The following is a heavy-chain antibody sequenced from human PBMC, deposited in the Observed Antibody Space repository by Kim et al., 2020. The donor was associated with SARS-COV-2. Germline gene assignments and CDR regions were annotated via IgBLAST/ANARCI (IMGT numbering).Heavy chain of an antibody. D-gene: IGHD3-10*01. CDR3: AKGGRYYYYGMDV. V-gene: IGHV3-23*01. Sequence: YTDCVKGRYTISSNNAKHTLYLQMNSLRAEDTAVDYGAKGGRYYYYGMDVWGQGTTVTVSS. J-gene: IGHJ6*02.